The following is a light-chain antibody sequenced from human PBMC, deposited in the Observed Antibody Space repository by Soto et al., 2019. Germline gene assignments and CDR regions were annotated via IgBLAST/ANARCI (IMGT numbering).Light chain of an antibody. V-gene: IGKV1-39*01. Sequence: DLQMTQSPSSLSASVGDRVAITCRASQNIGSYVNWYQQKPGMAPKLLISDASTLQGGAPSRFSGTGSGTEFTLTIRSLQPGDFAIYFCQQSYSTPWTFGQGTRV. CDR3: QQSYSTPWT. J-gene: IGKJ1*01. CDR2: DAS. CDR1: QNIGSY.